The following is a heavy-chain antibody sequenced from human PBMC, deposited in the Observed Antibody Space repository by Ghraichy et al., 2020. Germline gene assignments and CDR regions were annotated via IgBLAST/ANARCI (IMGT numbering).Heavy chain of an antibody. CDR3: ARESLGYCSGGSCYQAYYYYYGMDV. CDR1: GGSISSSNW. CDR2: IYHSGST. J-gene: IGHJ6*02. V-gene: IGHV4-4*02. Sequence: SETLSLTCAVSGGSISSSNWWSWVRQPPGKGLEWIGEIYHSGSTNYNPSLKSRVTISVDKSKNQFSLKLSSVTAADTAVYYCARESLGYCSGGSCYQAYYYYYGMDVWGQGTTVTVSS. D-gene: IGHD2-15*01.